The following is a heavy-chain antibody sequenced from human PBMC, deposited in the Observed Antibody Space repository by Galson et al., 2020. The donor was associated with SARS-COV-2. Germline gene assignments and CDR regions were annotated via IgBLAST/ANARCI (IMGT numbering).Heavy chain of an antibody. J-gene: IGHJ4*02. Sequence: SGHTLAKPPQTLTLTRSFPGFSLSTSGVGVGWIRQPPGKALEWLAHIYWDDEKRNSPSLKSRPNVIRDTSKNQVVLTVTNMAPADTGTFYCAHGRDGVDYFEDWAQGTQVTV. V-gene: IGHV2-5*02. CDR2: IYWDDEK. CDR1: GFSLSTSGVG. CDR3: AHGRDGVDYFED. D-gene: IGHD4-17*01.